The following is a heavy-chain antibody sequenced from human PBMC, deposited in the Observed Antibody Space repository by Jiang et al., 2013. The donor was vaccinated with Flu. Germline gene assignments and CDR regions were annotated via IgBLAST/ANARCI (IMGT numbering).Heavy chain of an antibody. J-gene: IGHJ5*01. Sequence: VQLVESGGGVVQPGGSLRLSCATSGFRFNYYAMYWVRQAPGKGLEWLTYIRFDGTNKYYADSVKGRFIISRDNSKNTVYLQMNNLRAEDTAVYHCATLRSSSYDTYLMDSWGQGTLVTVSS. V-gene: IGHV3-30*02. CDR3: ATLRSSSYDTYLMDS. CDR1: GFRFNYYA. D-gene: IGHD3-3*01. CDR2: IRFDGTNK.